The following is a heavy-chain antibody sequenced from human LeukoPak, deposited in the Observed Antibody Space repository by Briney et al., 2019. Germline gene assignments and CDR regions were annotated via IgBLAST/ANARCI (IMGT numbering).Heavy chain of an antibody. V-gene: IGHV4-34*01. Sequence: PSETLSLTCAVYGGSFSGYYWSWIRQPPGKGLEWIGEINHSGSTNYNPSLKSRVTISVDTSKNQFSLKLSSVTAADTAVYYCARGVRVRDRLGRPFDPWGQGTLVTVSS. CDR1: GGSFSGYY. D-gene: IGHD4-11*01. CDR3: ARGVRVRDRLGRPFDP. J-gene: IGHJ5*02. CDR2: INHSGST.